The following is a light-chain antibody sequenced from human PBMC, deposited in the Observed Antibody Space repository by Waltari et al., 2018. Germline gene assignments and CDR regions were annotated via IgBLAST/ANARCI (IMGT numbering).Light chain of an antibody. J-gene: IGLJ3*02. V-gene: IGLV2-23*01. Sequence: QSALTHPASVSGSPGQSITISCTGTSSVVGSYNLVSWYQQHPGKAPKLMIYEGSKRPSGVSNRFSGSKSGNTASLTISGLQAEDEADYYCCSYAGRVFGGGTKLTVL. CDR1: SSVVGSYNL. CDR2: EGS. CDR3: CSYAGRV.